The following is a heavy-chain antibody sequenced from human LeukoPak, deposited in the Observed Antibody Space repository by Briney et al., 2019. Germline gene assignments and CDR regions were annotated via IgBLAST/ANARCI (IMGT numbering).Heavy chain of an antibody. CDR2: IWHDGSHK. V-gene: IGHV3-33*01. Sequence: GGSLRLSCAASGFAFNTYAMHWVRQAPGQGLEWVALIWHDGSHKFYSNSVRGQFTISRDNSKNTVSLQMNNLRPKDTAVYYCARDIFGSGSYPDFWGQGTLVTVSS. J-gene: IGHJ4*02. CDR3: ARDIFGSGSYPDF. D-gene: IGHD3-10*01. CDR1: GFAFNTYA.